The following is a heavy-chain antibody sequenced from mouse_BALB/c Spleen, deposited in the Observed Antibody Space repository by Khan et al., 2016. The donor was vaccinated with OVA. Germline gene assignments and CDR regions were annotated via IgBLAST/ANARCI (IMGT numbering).Heavy chain of an antibody. CDR1: GFSFSSYT. D-gene: IGHD2-1*01. CDR3: TRDGNYAHWYFDV. Sequence: EVELGESGGGLVKPGGSLKLSCAASGFSFSSYTMSWVRQTPEKRLEWVATISSGSTYTYYPDSVKGRFTISRDNAKNTLYLQMSRLESEDTAMSYCTRDGNYAHWYFDVWGAGTTVTVAS. CDR2: ISSGSTYT. V-gene: IGHV5-6-4*01. J-gene: IGHJ1*01.